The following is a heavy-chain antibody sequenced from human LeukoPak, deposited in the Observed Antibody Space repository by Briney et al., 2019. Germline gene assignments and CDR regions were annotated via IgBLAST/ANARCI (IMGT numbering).Heavy chain of an antibody. CDR1: GYSISSGYY. J-gene: IGHJ4*02. CDR2: IYHSRST. Sequence: SETLSLTCTVSGYSISSGYYRGWIRQPPGKGLEWIGSIYHSRSTYYNPSLKSRVTISVDTSKNQFSLKLSSVTAADTAVYYCARDLWYYDFWSGYYNNFDYWGQGTLVTVSS. CDR3: ARDLWYYDFWSGYYNNFDY. D-gene: IGHD3-3*01. V-gene: IGHV4-38-2*02.